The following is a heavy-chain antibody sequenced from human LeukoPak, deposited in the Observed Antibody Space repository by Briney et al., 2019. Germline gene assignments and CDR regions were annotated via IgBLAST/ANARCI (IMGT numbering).Heavy chain of an antibody. V-gene: IGHV6-1*01. CDR2: TYYRSKWYN. CDR1: GDSVSSNSAA. Sequence: SQTLSLTCAISGDSVSSNSAAWNWIRQSPSRGLEWLGRTYYRSKWYNDYAVSVKSRITINPDTSKNQFSLQLNSATPEDTAVYYCARSMVRGKMGGFDYWGQGTLVTVSS. J-gene: IGHJ4*02. D-gene: IGHD3-10*01. CDR3: ARSMVRGKMGGFDY.